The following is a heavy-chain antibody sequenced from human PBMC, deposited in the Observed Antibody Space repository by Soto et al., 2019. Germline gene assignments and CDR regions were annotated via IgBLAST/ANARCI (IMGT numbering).Heavy chain of an antibody. CDR1: GFTFSSYG. V-gene: IGHV3-33*01. Sequence: SCAASGFTFSSYGMHWVRQAPVKGLEWVAVIWYDGSNKYYADSVKGRFTISRDNSKNTLYLQMNSLRAEDTAVYYCARLGQGNDYDSSGYYYVYYYYGMDVWGQGTTVTVSS. CDR2: IWYDGSNK. D-gene: IGHD3-22*01. J-gene: IGHJ6*02. CDR3: ARLGQGNDYDSSGYYYVYYYYGMDV.